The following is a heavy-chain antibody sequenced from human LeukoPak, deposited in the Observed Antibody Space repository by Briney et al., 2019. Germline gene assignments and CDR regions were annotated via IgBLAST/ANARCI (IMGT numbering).Heavy chain of an antibody. CDR3: AREGRYSSSSPFDY. CDR2: IYHSGST. V-gene: IGHV4-38-2*02. J-gene: IGHJ4*02. CDR1: GYSISSGYY. Sequence: SETLSLTCTVSGYSISSGYYWGWTRQPPGKGLEWIGSIYHSGSTYYNPSLKSRVTISVDTSKNQFSLKLSSVTAADTAVYYCAREGRYSSSSPFDYWGQGTLVTVSS. D-gene: IGHD6-6*01.